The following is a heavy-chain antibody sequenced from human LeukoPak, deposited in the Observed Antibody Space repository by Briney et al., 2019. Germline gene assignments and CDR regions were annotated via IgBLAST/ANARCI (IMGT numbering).Heavy chain of an antibody. V-gene: IGHV4-59*01. CDR2: IYYSGST. J-gene: IGHJ4*02. CDR3: ARVTYYDSSGSHYSDY. D-gene: IGHD3-22*01. Sequence: SETLSLTCTVSGGSISSYYWSWIRQPPGKGLEWIGYIYYSGSTNYNPSLKSRVTISVDTSKNQFSLKLSSVTAADTAVYYCARVTYYDSSGSHYSDYWGQGTLVTVSS. CDR1: GGSISSYY.